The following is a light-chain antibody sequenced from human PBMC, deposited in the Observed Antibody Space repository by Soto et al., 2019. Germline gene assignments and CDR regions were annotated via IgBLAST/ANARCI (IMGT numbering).Light chain of an antibody. CDR2: QAS. Sequence: DIQMTQSPSTLSASVGDRVTITCRASQSISSWLAWYQQKPGKAPKLLIYQASSLESGLPSRFSGSGSGIEFTLTISSLQPDDFATYYCQQYNSYPYTFGQGTKLEIK. J-gene: IGKJ2*01. CDR1: QSISSW. CDR3: QQYNSYPYT. V-gene: IGKV1-5*03.